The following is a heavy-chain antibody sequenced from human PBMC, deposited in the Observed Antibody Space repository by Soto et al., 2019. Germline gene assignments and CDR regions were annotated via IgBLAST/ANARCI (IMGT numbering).Heavy chain of an antibody. V-gene: IGHV1-18*01. Sequence: ASVKCYFNTSGYTFTNYVIGWVRQAPGKGLECIGWISTYNGNTHYAQTLQGRVTMTKETSTSTAYMEVRSLSSDDTAIYYYAIDRNAMDVWGQGTTVTVSS. CDR2: ISTYNGNT. J-gene: IGHJ6*02. D-gene: IGHD2-2*01. CDR1: GYTFTNYV. CDR3: AIDRNAMDV.